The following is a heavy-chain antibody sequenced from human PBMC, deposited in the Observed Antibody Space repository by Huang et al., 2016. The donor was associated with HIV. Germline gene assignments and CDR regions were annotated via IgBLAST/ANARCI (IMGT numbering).Heavy chain of an antibody. CDR3: ARLPGSITMIRGVITDPY. CDR2: IYYIGGT. CDR1: GGSIRSDNYY. V-gene: IGHV4-39*02. Sequence: QLQLQESGPGLVKPSETLSLTCTVSGGSIRSDNYYWGWIRQPPGKGLDWIESIYYIGGTYYTPSLRRRVTITVATSKNHFSLRMRSVTAADTAVYYCARLPGSITMIRGVITDPYWGQGTLVTVSS. J-gene: IGHJ4*02. D-gene: IGHD3-10*01.